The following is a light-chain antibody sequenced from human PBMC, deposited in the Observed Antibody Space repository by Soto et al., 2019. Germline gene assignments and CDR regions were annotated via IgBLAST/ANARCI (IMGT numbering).Light chain of an antibody. CDR2: DVS. Sequence: QSALTQPASVSGSPGQSITISCTGTSSDVGGYNYVSWYQQHPGKAPKLIISDVSNRPSGVSNRFSGSKSGNTASLTISGLQAEDEADYYCNSYTSSSTRVFGTGTKVTVL. J-gene: IGLJ1*01. V-gene: IGLV2-14*03. CDR1: SSDVGGYNY. CDR3: NSYTSSSTRV.